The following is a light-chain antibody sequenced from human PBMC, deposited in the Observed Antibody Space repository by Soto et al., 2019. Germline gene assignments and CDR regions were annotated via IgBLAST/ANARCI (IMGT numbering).Light chain of an antibody. Sequence: EIVFTQSPCTLSLSPGERATLYCRASQSVSSSYLAWYQQKPGQAPRLLIYDAYNRATGIPPRFSGSGSGTDFTLTISSLEPEDSAVYYCQQRHMWPITFGQGTRLEIK. CDR1: QSVSSSY. V-gene: IGKV3D-20*02. CDR2: DAY. CDR3: QQRHMWPIT. J-gene: IGKJ5*01.